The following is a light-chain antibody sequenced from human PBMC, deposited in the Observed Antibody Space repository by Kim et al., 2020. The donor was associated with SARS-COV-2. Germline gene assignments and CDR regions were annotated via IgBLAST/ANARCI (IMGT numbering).Light chain of an antibody. CDR1: QSVSSN. CDR2: GAS. V-gene: IGKV3-15*01. J-gene: IGKJ3*01. CDR3: QQYNNWPLFT. Sequence: EIVMTQSPTLSVSPGERATLSCRASQSVSSNLAWYQQKPGQAPRLLIYGASTRATGIPARFSGSGSGTEFTLTISSLQSEDFAVYYCQQYNNWPLFTFGPGTKVDIK.